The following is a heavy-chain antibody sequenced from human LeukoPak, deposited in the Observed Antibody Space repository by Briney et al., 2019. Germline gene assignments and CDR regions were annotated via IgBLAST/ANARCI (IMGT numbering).Heavy chain of an antibody. CDR1: GGSISSYY. J-gene: IGHJ6*02. V-gene: IGHV4-59*01. CDR2: IYYSGST. CDR3: ARDSRPLRRYYYYGMDV. Sequence: SETLSLTCTVSGGSISSYYWSWIRQPPGKGLEWIGYIYYSGSTNYNPSLKCRVTISVDTSKNQFSLKLSSVTAADTAVYYCARDSRPLRRYYYYGMDVWGQGTTVTVSS.